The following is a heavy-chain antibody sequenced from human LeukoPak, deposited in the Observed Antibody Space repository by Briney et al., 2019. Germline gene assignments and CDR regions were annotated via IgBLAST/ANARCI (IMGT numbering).Heavy chain of an antibody. CDR2: ISSSGSTI. J-gene: IGHJ4*02. D-gene: IGHD6-6*01. CDR1: GFTFSSYE. Sequence: GGSLRLSCAASGFTFSSYEMNWGRHAPAKGLEGVSYISSSGSTIYYADSVKGRFTISRDNAKNSLYLQMNSLRAEDTAVYYCARARYSSSSSYFDYWGQGTLVTVSS. V-gene: IGHV3-48*03. CDR3: ARARYSSSSSYFDY.